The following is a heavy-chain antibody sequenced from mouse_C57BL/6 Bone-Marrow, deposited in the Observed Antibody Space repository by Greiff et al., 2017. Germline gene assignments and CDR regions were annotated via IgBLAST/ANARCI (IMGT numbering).Heavy chain of an antibody. CDR2: IDPENGDT. CDR1: GFNIKDDY. CDR3: TTHYYGSHDD. D-gene: IGHD1-1*01. Sequence: DVKLVESGAELVRPGASVKLSCTASGFNIKDDYMHWVKQRPEQGLEWIGWIDPENGDTEYASKFQGKATITADTSSNTAYLQLSSLPSEDTAVYYCTTHYYGSHDDWGQGTTLTVSS. V-gene: IGHV14-4*01. J-gene: IGHJ2*01.